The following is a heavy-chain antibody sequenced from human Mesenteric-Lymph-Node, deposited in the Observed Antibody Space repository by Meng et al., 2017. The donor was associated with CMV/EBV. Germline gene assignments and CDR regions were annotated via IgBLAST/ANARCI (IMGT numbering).Heavy chain of an antibody. D-gene: IGHD2-21*01. J-gene: IGHJ4*02. Sequence: GGSLRLSCAASGFTFSSYWMSWVRQAPGKGLEWVSSIRSTSSHTYYADSVKGRFTISRDNAKNSLYLQMNSLRAEDTAVYYCARDECGGDCYQTDGFDYWGQGTLVTVSS. V-gene: IGHV3-21*01. CDR3: ARDECGGDCYQTDGFDY. CDR1: GFTFSSYW. CDR2: IRSTSSHT.